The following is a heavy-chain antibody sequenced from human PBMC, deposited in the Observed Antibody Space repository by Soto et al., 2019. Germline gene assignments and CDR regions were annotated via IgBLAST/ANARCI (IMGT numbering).Heavy chain of an antibody. D-gene: IGHD3-16*02. Sequence: QVQLQQWGAGLLKPSETLSLTCAVYGGSFNGYFWTWIRQSPGTGLEWIGEVDHSGSTNYNPPLKPRVSISLDPSKTQFSLKMASVPAADTAVYYCARSGRADYRRYFDLWGRGTLVTVSS. CDR2: VDHSGST. V-gene: IGHV4-34*01. CDR3: ARSGRADYRRYFDL. J-gene: IGHJ2*01. CDR1: GGSFNGYF.